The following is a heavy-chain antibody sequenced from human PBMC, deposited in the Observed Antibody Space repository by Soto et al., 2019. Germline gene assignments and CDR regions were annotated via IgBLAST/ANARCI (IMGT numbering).Heavy chain of an antibody. V-gene: IGHV4-59*01. CDR1: GGSISSYY. D-gene: IGHD3-22*01. CDR2: IYYSGST. CDR3: ARASDYYDSSGYYTSFDY. J-gene: IGHJ4*02. Sequence: SETLSLTGTVSGGSISSYYWSWIRQPPGKGLEGIGYIYYSGSTNYNPGLKSRATISVDTSKNQYSLKVSSVTAADPAVYYLARASDYYDSSGYYTSFDYGGQGILVTVSS.